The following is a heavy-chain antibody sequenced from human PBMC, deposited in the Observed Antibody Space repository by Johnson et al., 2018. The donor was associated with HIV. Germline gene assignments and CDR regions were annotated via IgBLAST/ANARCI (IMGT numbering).Heavy chain of an antibody. Sequence: VQLVESGGGLVQPGRSLRLSCAASGFTFDDYAMNWVRQAPGKGLEWVSGINWNSGSIGYADSVKGRFTISRDNAKNSLYLQMNSLRAEDTALYYCAKLGVVQAFDIWGQGTMVTVSS. CDR1: GFTFDDYA. V-gene: IGHV3-9*01. CDR2: INWNSGSI. D-gene: IGHD3-3*01. J-gene: IGHJ3*02. CDR3: AKLGVVQAFDI.